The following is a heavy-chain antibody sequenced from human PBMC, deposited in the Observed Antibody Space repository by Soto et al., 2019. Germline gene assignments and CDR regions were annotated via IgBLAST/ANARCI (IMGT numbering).Heavy chain of an antibody. Sequence: QVQLQESGPRLVKPSETVSLTCSVSGVPISSTSYFWAWIRQPPGKGLEWIGSTYLDGRSSYTPSLESRLTISVDTSKNHFSLTMTSVTASDTALYYCARRGYGLDVWGQGPTVKVSS. CDR3: ARRGYGLDV. CDR2: TYLDGRS. J-gene: IGHJ6*02. D-gene: IGHD6-13*01. CDR1: GVPISSTSYF. V-gene: IGHV4-39*01.